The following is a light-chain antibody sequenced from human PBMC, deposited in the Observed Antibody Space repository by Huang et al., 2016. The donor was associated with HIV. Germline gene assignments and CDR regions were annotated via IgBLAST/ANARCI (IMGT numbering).Light chain of an antibody. CDR1: QSVSRN. V-gene: IGKV3-11*01. J-gene: IGKJ5*01. CDR3: QQRDT. CDR2: DAS. Sequence: ELVLTQSPANLSLSPGERATLSCRASQSVSRNLSWYQQKFGQAPRLFIYDASTRATGIPARFSGSGSVTNFTLTISSLEPEDCAVYYCQQRDTFGPGTRLEIK.